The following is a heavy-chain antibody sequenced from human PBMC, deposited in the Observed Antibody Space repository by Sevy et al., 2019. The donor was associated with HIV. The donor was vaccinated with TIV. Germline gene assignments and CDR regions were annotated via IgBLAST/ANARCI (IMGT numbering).Heavy chain of an antibody. J-gene: IGHJ4*02. D-gene: IGHD3-3*01. Sequence: GVSLRLSCAASGFTFSDYWMSWVRHGPGKGLEWVATIKQDESEEYYVDSVKGRFAISRDNGKKSVSLQMSGLRVEDTALYYCAREVGGFNWRPYYFDSWGQGTLVTVSS. CDR1: GFTFSDYW. CDR2: IKQDESEE. CDR3: AREVGGFNWRPYYFDS. V-gene: IGHV3-7*01.